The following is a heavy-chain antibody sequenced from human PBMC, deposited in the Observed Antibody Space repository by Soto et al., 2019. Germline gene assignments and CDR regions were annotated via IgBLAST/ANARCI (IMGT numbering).Heavy chain of an antibody. CDR2: ISYDGSNK. Sequence: QVQLVESGGGVVQPGRSLRLSCAASGFSFSSYGMHWVRQAPGKGLEWVAVISYDGSNKYYADSVKGRFTISRDNSKNTXXLQMNSLRAEDTAVFYCAKSFSSSSWYYYYSGMDVWGQGTTVTVSS. D-gene: IGHD6-13*01. CDR1: GFSFSSYG. J-gene: IGHJ6*02. CDR3: AKSFSSSSWYYYYSGMDV. V-gene: IGHV3-30*18.